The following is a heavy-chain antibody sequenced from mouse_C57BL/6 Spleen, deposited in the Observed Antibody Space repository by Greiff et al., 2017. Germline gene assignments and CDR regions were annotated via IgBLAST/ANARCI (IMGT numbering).Heavy chain of an antibody. CDR2: INPNNGGT. J-gene: IGHJ1*03. D-gene: IGHD1-1*01. V-gene: IGHV1-22*01. CDR1: GYTFTDYN. CDR3: ARWGYGSLTRFDV. Sequence: VQLQQSGPELVKPGASVTMSCKASGYTFTDYNMHWVKQSHGKSLEWIGYINPNNGGTSSKQKFKGKANLPVYKSSSTAYMELRGLTSEDSAVYYCARWGYGSLTRFDVWGTGTTVTVSA.